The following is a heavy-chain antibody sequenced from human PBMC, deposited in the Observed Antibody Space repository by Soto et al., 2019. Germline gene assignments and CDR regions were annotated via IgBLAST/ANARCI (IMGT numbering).Heavy chain of an antibody. D-gene: IGHD2-2*01. CDR1: GFTFSSYG. J-gene: IGHJ3*02. Sequence: PGGSLRLSCAASGFTFSSYGMHWVRQAPGKGLEWVAVISYDGSNKYYADSVKGRFTISRDNSKNTLYLQMNSLRAEDTAVYYCAKDRASSAFDIWGQGTMVTVSS. V-gene: IGHV3-30*18. CDR3: AKDRASSAFDI. CDR2: ISYDGSNK.